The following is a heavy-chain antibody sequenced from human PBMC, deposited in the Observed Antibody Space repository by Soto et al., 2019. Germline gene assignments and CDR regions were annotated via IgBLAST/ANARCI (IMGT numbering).Heavy chain of an antibody. CDR2: VYHTGSA. CDR3: ARAGGSSWYVDF. D-gene: IGHD6-13*01. Sequence: SETLSLTCSVSGGSVSSGGYYWSWIRQPPGKGLEWIGYVYHTGSATYNPPLNSRVTISVDSSKNQFSLKLRSVTAADTAVYYCARAGGSSWYVDFWGQGTLVTVSS. CDR1: GGSVSSGGYY. V-gene: IGHV4-61*08. J-gene: IGHJ4*02.